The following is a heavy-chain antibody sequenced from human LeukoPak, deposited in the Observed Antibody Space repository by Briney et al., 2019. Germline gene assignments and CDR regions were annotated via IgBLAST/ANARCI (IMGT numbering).Heavy chain of an antibody. J-gene: IGHJ6*02. CDR2: IIPIFGTA. CDR1: GGTFSSYA. Sequence: SVKVSCKASGGTFSSYAISWVRQAPGQGLEWMGGIIPIFGTANYAQKFQGRVTITADESTSTAYMELSSLRSDDTAVYYCARADIVGATRILYYYYGMDVWGQGTTVTVSS. V-gene: IGHV1-69*13. D-gene: IGHD1-26*01. CDR3: ARADIVGATRILYYYYGMDV.